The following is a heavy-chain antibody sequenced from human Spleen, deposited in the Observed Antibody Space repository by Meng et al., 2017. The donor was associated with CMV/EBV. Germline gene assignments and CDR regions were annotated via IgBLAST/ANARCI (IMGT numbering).Heavy chain of an antibody. CDR1: GFTFSSYS. Sequence: GESLKISCAASGFTFSSYSMNWVRQAPGKGLEWVSSISSSSSYIYYADSVKGRFTISRDNAKNSLYLQMNSLIAEDTAVYYCASGYSTNYYYYGMDVWGQGTTVTVSS. J-gene: IGHJ6*02. CDR3: ASGYSTNYYYYGMDV. CDR2: ISSSSSYI. D-gene: IGHD5-24*01. V-gene: IGHV3-21*01.